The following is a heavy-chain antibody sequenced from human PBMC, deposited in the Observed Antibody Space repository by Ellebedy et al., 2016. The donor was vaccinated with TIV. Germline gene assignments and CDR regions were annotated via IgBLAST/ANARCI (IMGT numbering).Heavy chain of an antibody. CDR3: ATQNIPRVRINWYFDL. Sequence: SETLSLTXTVSGDSMSSYYCSWIRQPPGKGLEWIGHIFSGGSTKYNPSLESRVTISVDTSLNQFSLKLTSVTATDTAVYYCATQNIPRVRINWYFDLWGRGTQVTVSS. CDR1: GDSMSSYY. V-gene: IGHV4-59*08. D-gene: IGHD1/OR15-1a*01. J-gene: IGHJ2*01. CDR2: IFSGGST.